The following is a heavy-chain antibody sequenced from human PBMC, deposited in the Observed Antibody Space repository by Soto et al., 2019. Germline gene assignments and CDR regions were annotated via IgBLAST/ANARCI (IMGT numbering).Heavy chain of an antibody. V-gene: IGHV3-30*18. CDR3: AKNKFCSSTSCHYYGMDV. CDR1: GFTFSSYG. Sequence: LRLSCAASGFTFSSYGMHWVRQAPGKGLEWVAVIPHDGTNKYYGDSVKGRFTISRDDSKNTLYLQMNSLRAEDTAVYYCAKNKFCSSTSCHYYGMDVWGQGTTVTVSS. D-gene: IGHD2-2*01. J-gene: IGHJ6*02. CDR2: IPHDGTNK.